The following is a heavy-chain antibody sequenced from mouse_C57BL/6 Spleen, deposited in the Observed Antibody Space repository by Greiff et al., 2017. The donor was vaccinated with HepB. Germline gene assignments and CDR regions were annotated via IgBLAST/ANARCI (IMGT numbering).Heavy chain of an antibody. CDR2: INPNNGGT. CDR1: GYTFTDYN. J-gene: IGHJ1*03. CDR3: ARGGLYDGYYDYFDV. Sequence: VQLQQSGPELVKPGASVKMSCKASGYTFTDYNMHWVKQSHGKSLEWIGYINPNNGGTSYNQKFKGKATLTVNKSSSTAYMELRSLTSEDSAVYYCARGGLYDGYYDYFDVWGTGTTVTVSS. D-gene: IGHD2-3*01. V-gene: IGHV1-22*01.